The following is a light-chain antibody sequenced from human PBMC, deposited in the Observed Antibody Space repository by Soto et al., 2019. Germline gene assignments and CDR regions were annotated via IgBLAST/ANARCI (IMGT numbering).Light chain of an antibody. V-gene: IGKV1-5*01. J-gene: IGKJ4*01. CDR1: QSINSC. CDR2: DAS. Sequence: DIQMTQSPSTLSASVGDRVTITCRASQSINSCLTWYQQKPGNAPKLLIADASSLQSGVPSRFSGSGYGTEFTLTISSLQPDDFATYFCQHYKSYPLTFGGGTKVEIK. CDR3: QHYKSYPLT.